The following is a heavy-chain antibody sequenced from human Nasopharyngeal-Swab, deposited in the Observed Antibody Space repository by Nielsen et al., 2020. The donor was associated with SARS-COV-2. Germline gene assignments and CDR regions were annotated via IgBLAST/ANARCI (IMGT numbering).Heavy chain of an antibody. Sequence: SETLSLTCSVSGGSINNYYWSWIRQPAGNGLEWIGRIYFSGSTNYNPSLKSRVTMSVDMSKNQFSLKLSSVTAADTAVYYCASERSSRLGEGTFDYWGQGTLVTVSS. CDR2: IYFSGST. CDR1: GGSINNYY. J-gene: IGHJ4*02. CDR3: ASERSSRLGEGTFDY. V-gene: IGHV4-4*07. D-gene: IGHD3-16*01.